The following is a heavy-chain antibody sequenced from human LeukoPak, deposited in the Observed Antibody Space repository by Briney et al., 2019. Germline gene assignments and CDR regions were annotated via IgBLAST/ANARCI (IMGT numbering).Heavy chain of an antibody. CDR3: ARSAVGTSCCTAVDY. CDR2: ISTSGDRT. V-gene: IGHV3-23*01. D-gene: IGHD1-26*01. J-gene: IGHJ4*02. CDR1: GFTFSTYA. Sequence: GGSLRLSCAASGFASGFTFSTYAMTWVRRAPGKGLEWVSGISTSGDRTYYADSVKGRFTISRDNSKNTLYLQMNSLRAEDTAEYYCARSAVGTSCCTAVDYWGQGTLVTVSS.